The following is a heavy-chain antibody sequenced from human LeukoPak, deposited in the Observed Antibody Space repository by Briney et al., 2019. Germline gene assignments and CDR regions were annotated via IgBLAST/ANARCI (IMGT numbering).Heavy chain of an antibody. D-gene: IGHD2-8*02. CDR1: GVTFTTSA. J-gene: IGHJ3*02. V-gene: IGHV1-58*01. Sequence: SVKVSCKASGVTFTTSAVQWVRQARGQRLEWIGRIVVGSGNTDHAQKFQGRLTITRDISTSTAYMELSSLTSDDTAVYYCAAVPNANAWYWDDAFDIWGQGTMVTVSS. CDR2: IVVGSGNT. CDR3: AAVPNANAWYWDDAFDI.